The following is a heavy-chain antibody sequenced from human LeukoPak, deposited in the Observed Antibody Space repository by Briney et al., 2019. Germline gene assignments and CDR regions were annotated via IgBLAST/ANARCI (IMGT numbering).Heavy chain of an antibody. V-gene: IGHV3-23*01. CDR2: ISGSGGST. Sequence: PGGSLRLSCAASGFTFSSYAMSSVRQAPGKGLEWGSAISGSGGSTYYADSVKGRFTISRDNSKNTLYLQMNSLRAEDTAVYYCAKDMTTSPQHYGMDVCGQGTTVTVSS. J-gene: IGHJ6*02. CDR1: GFTFSSYA. CDR3: AKDMTTSPQHYGMDV. D-gene: IGHD4-11*01.